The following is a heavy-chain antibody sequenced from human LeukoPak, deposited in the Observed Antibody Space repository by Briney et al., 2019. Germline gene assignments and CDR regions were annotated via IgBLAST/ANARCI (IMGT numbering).Heavy chain of an antibody. D-gene: IGHD3-22*01. J-gene: IGHJ4*02. Sequence: SETLSLTCAVSGYSISSGYYWGWIRQPPGKGLEWIGSIYHGGSTYYNPSLKSRVTISVDTSKNQFSLKLSSVTAADTAVYYCARLPYYYDSSGYYRRPDYWGQGTLVTVSS. CDR3: ARLPYYYDSSGYYRRPDY. V-gene: IGHV4-38-2*01. CDR2: IYHGGST. CDR1: GYSISSGYY.